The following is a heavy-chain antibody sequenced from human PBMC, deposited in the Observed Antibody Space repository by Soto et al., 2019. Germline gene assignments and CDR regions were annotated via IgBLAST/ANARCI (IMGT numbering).Heavy chain of an antibody. CDR3: ARTGLQIVQATSYYYGLDV. D-gene: IGHD2-8*01. V-gene: IGHV3-33*01. CDR1: GFTFNSFG. CDR2: IWHDGTNK. J-gene: IGHJ6*02. Sequence: QVQLVESGGGVVQPGTSLRLSCEASGFTFNSFGMHWVRQAPGKGLEWVAVIWHDGTNKYYVDAVKGRFTISRDNSKDTLYLQMSTLRAEDTAVYYCARTGLQIVQATSYYYGLDVWGQGTTVTVS.